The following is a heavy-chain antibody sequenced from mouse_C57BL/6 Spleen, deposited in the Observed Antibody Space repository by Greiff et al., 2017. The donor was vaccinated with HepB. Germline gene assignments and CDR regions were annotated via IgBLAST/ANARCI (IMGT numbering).Heavy chain of an antibody. J-gene: IGHJ2*01. CDR3: TRGDYGSFYFDY. CDR1: GYTFTDYE. CDR2: IDPETGGT. V-gene: IGHV1-15*01. Sequence: QVQLQQSGAELVRPGASVTLSCKASGYTFTDYEMHWVKQTPVHGLEWIGAIDPETGGTAYNQKFTGKAILTADKSSSTAYMELRSLTSEDSAVYYCTRGDYGSFYFDYWGQGTTLTVSS. D-gene: IGHD1-1*01.